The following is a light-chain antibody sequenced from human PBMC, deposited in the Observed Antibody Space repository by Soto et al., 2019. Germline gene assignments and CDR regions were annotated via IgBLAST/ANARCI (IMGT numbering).Light chain of an antibody. CDR2: GGN. CDR1: SSNIGAPYD. Sequence: QSVLTQPPSVSGAPGQGVTISCAGSSSNIGAPYDVHWYQHLPGTAPKLLLYGGNNRPSGVPDRFSGSRSGTSASLAITGRQAEDEADYYCQSYDTSLNNYVFGTGTKVTVL. V-gene: IGLV1-40*01. CDR3: QSYDTSLNNYV. J-gene: IGLJ1*01.